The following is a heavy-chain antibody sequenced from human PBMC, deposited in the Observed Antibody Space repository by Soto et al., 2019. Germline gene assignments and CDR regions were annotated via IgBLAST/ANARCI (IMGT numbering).Heavy chain of an antibody. CDR1: GVTFSSYA. CDR3: AKDKARNYYYGMDV. CDR2: ISGSGGST. J-gene: IGHJ6*02. Sequence: GGALRLSCADSGVTFSSYAMSWVRQAPGKGLEWVSAISGSGGSTYYADSVKGRFTISRDNSKNTLYLQMNSLRAEDTAVYYCAKDKARNYYYGMDVWGQGTTVTVYS. V-gene: IGHV3-23*01.